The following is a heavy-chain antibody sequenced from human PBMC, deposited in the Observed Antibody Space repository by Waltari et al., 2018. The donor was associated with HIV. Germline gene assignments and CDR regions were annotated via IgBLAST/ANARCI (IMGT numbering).Heavy chain of an antibody. CDR1: GGSISSSSYY. CDR3: AKHMTALVPFDY. V-gene: IGHV4-39*01. Sequence: QLQLQESGPGLVKPSETLSLTCSVSGGSISSSSYYWGWILPPPGKGLEWIGSIYYSGSTYYNPSLKNRVTIAVDTSKNQFSLNLNSVTAADTAVYFCAKHMTALVPFDYWGQGTLVTVSS. D-gene: IGHD5-18*01. CDR2: IYYSGST. J-gene: IGHJ4*02.